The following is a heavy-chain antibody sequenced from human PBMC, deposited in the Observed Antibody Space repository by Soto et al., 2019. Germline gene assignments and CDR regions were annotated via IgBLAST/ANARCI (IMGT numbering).Heavy chain of an antibody. CDR2: ISGSGDRT. V-gene: IGHV3-23*01. CDR3: VKERSGPSKAAS. J-gene: IGHJ5*02. Sequence: LRISCEASGFTFSNYAMSWLRQPPGKGLEWVSAISGSGDRTYYADSVKGRFTISRDNSKNTLYLQMNSLRAEDSAVYYCVKERSGPSKAASWPQATLVTVSS. CDR1: GFTFSNYA. D-gene: IGHD3-3*01.